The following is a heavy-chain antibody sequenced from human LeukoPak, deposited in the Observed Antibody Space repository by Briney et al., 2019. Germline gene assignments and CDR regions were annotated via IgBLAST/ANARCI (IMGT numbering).Heavy chain of an antibody. CDR1: GFTFSSYA. D-gene: IGHD6-6*01. CDR2: ISGSGGST. Sequence: GRSLRLSCAASGFTFSSYAMSWVRQAPGKGLEWVSAISGSGGSTYYADSVKGRFTISRDNSKNTLYLQMNSLRAEDTAVYYCAKDKGYSSSSRGIDYWGQGTLVTVSS. V-gene: IGHV3-23*01. CDR3: AKDKGYSSSSRGIDY. J-gene: IGHJ4*02.